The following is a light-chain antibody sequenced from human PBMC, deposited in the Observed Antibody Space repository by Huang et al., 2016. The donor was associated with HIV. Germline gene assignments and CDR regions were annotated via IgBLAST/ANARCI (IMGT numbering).Light chain of an antibody. J-gene: IGKJ1*01. CDR2: GVA. Sequence: EIVMTQSPATLSVSPGERVTRPCRASQSLSSQLAWYQQKRGQAPRLLIYGVATRATDIPSRFSGSGSGTDFTLTIDSLQSEDFATYYCQQYNDWPLTFGQGTEVEIK. CDR3: QQYNDWPLT. V-gene: IGKV3-15*01. CDR1: QSLSSQ.